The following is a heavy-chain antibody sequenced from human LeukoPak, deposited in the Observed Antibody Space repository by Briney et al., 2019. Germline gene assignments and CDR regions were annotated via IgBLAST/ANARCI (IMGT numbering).Heavy chain of an antibody. CDR2: INWNGGST. CDR3: ANALVSGSPLYGMDV. CDR1: GGSFSGYY. D-gene: IGHD1-26*01. J-gene: IGHJ6*02. Sequence: ETLSLTCAVYGGSFSGYYWSWIRQPPGKGLEWVSGINWNGGSTGYADSVKGRFTISRDNSKNTLYLQMNSLRAEDTAVYYCANALVSGSPLYGMDVWGQGTTVTVSS. V-gene: IGHV3-20*04.